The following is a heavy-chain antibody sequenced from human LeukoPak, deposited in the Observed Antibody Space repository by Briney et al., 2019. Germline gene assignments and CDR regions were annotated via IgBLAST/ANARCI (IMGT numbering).Heavy chain of an antibody. J-gene: IGHJ5*02. CDR3: ARGRQITRWFDP. V-gene: IGHV4-34*01. CDR1: GGSFSGCY. Sequence: PSETLSLTCAVYGGSFSGCYWSWIRQPPGKGLEWIGEINHSGSTNYNPSLKSRVTISVDTSKNQFSLKLSSVTAADTAVYYCARGRQITRWFDPWGQGTLVTVSS. CDR2: INHSGST.